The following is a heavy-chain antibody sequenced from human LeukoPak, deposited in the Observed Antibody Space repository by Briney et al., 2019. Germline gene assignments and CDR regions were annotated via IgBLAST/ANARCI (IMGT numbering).Heavy chain of an antibody. CDR3: AIYSGYVPTLDYFDY. D-gene: IGHD5-12*01. Sequence: SVKVSCKASGYTFTTFGISWVRQAPGQGLEWMGGIIPIFGTANYAQKFQGRVTITADESTSTAYMELSSLRSEDTAVYYCAIYSGYVPTLDYFDYWGQGTLVTVSS. V-gene: IGHV1-69*13. J-gene: IGHJ4*02. CDR2: IIPIFGTA. CDR1: GYTFTTFG.